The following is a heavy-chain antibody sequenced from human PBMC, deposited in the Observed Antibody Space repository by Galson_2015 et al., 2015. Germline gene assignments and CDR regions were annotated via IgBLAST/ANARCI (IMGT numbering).Heavy chain of an antibody. J-gene: IGHJ4*02. CDR3: ARDLAYIYVYSCYDY. V-gene: IGHV3-21*01. CDR2: ISSSSSYI. D-gene: IGHD5-18*01. Sequence: SLRLSCAASGYTFSSYCMNWVRQAPGKGLEWVSSISSSSSYIYYADSVKGRFTITRDNSKSSLYLQMNSLRDEDTAVYHCARDLAYIYVYSCYDYWGQGTQVTVSS. CDR1: GYTFSSYC.